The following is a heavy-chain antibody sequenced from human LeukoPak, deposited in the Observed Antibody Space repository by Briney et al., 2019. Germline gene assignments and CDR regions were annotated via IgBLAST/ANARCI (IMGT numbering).Heavy chain of an antibody. V-gene: IGHV4-4*07. Sequence: PSETLSLTCTVSGGSISSYYWSWIRQPAGKGLEWIGRIYTSGSTNYNPSLKSRVTMSVDTSKNQFSLKLSSVTAADTALYFCAAGFSLPSLYEYWGQGILVAVSS. CDR2: IYTSGST. CDR1: GGSISSYY. D-gene: IGHD2/OR15-2a*01. J-gene: IGHJ4*02. CDR3: AAGFSLPSLYEY.